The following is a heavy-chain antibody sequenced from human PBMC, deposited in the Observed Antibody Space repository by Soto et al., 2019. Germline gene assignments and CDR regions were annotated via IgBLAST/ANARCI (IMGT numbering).Heavy chain of an antibody. CDR2: IYYSGST. CDR3: ASAQLYYYDSSGYFDY. V-gene: IGHV4-59*01. D-gene: IGHD3-22*01. Sequence: PSETLSLTCTVSGGSISSYYWSWIRQPPGKGLEWIGYIYYSGSTNYNPSLKSRVTISVDTSKNQFSLKLSSVTAADTAVYYCASAQLYYYDSSGYFDYWGQGTLVTVSS. CDR1: GGSISSYY. J-gene: IGHJ4*02.